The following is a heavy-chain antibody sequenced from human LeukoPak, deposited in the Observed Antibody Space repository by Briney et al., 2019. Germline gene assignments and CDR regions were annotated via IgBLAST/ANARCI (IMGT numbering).Heavy chain of an antibody. V-gene: IGHV1-18*01. CDR3: AKDIHPGLDSGASCCFDY. D-gene: IGHD3-22*01. Sequence: GASVKVSCKTSGYTFSRHGIIWVRQAPGQGFEWMGWVSGYNGNTNYAQSVQGRVTMTTDTSTNTAYMELRSLRSDDTAVYYCAKDIHPGLDSGASCCFDYWGQGTPVTVSS. CDR2: VSGYNGNT. J-gene: IGHJ4*02. CDR1: GYTFSRHG.